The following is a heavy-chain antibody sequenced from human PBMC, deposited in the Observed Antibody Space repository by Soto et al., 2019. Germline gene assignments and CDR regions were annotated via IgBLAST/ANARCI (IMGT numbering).Heavy chain of an antibody. J-gene: IGHJ3*01. D-gene: IGHD6-25*01. CDR1: GDSGSSHRAA. CDR2: TYYRSKWYN. Sequence: QTLALTCAISGDSGSSHRAACYWIRQFPSKGLEWLGRTYYRSKWYNDYTLSVKSRITINPYTSKNQFSLPLNSVTPEDTAVYYCARVPNSFRRYIGYRDAYAFWGQGTMV. CDR3: ARVPNSFRRYIGYRDAYAF. V-gene: IGHV6-1*01.